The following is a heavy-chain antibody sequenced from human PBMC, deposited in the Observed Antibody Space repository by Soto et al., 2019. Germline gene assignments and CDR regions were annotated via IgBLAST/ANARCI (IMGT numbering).Heavy chain of an antibody. J-gene: IGHJ3*02. CDR2: IYYSGST. D-gene: IGHD2-15*01. CDR1: GGSISSYY. V-gene: IGHV4-59*01. Sequence: SETLSLTCTVSGGSISSYYWSWIRQPPGKGLEWIGYIYYSGSTNYNPSLKSRVTISVDTSKNQFSLKLSSVTAADTAVYYCARRRGRYCSGGSCYHDAFDIWGQGTMVTVSS. CDR3: ARRRGRYCSGGSCYHDAFDI.